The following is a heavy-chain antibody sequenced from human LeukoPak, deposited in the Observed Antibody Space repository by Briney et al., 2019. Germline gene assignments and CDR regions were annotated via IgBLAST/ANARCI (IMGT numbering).Heavy chain of an antibody. V-gene: IGHV3-9*01. J-gene: IGHJ4*02. CDR3: AKDISGSRASFDY. D-gene: IGHD1-14*01. Sequence: GGSLRLSCAASGFTFDDYAMHWVRQAPGKGLEWVSGISWNSGSIDYADSVKGRFTISRDNAKNSLYLQMNSLRAEDTALYYCAKDISGSRASFDYWGQGTLVTVSS. CDR1: GFTFDDYA. CDR2: ISWNSGSI.